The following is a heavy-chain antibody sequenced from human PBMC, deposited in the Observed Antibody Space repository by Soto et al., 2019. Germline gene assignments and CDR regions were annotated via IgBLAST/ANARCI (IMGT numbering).Heavy chain of an antibody. CDR3: ARSTYYDILTGSYYYYAMDV. Sequence: QVQLVESGGGVVQPGRSLRLSCAASGFTFNNFAMHWVRQAPGKGLEWVSVIYSEGTPYYADSVKGRFTISRENSNNTLYLHMNNLRAEDTAVYYCARSTYYDILTGSYYYYAMDVWGQGTTVTVSS. D-gene: IGHD3-9*01. J-gene: IGHJ6*02. CDR1: GFTFNNFA. V-gene: IGHV3-NL1*01. CDR2: IYSEGTP.